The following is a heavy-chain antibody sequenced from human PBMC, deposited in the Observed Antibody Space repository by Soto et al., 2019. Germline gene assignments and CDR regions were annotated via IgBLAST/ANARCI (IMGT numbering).Heavy chain of an antibody. CDR2: IWYDGSNK. CDR1: GFTFSSYG. J-gene: IGHJ6*02. V-gene: IGHV3-33*01. Sequence: GGSLRLSCAASGFTFSSYGMHWVRQAPGKGLEWVAVIWYDGSNKYYADSVKGRFTISRDNSKNTLYLQMNSLRAEDTAVYYCARDRDYDFWSGHPRPYGMYVWGQGTTVTVSS. D-gene: IGHD3-3*01. CDR3: ARDRDYDFWSGHPRPYGMYV.